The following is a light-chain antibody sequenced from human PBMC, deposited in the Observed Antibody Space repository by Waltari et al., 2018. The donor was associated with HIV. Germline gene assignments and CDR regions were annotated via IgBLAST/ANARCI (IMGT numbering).Light chain of an antibody. V-gene: IGLV1-47*01. CDR1: NSNIGSNY. Sequence: QSVLTQPPSASGTPGQRVTISCSGRNSNIGSNYVYWYQQLPGTAPTLLIYRTNQRPSGVPDRFSGSESGTSASLAISGLRSEDEADYYCAVWDDSLSGWVFGGGTKLTVL. CDR3: AVWDDSLSGWV. CDR2: RTN. J-gene: IGLJ3*02.